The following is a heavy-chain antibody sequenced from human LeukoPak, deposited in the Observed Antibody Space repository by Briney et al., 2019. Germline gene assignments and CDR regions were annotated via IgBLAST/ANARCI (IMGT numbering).Heavy chain of an antibody. D-gene: IGHD2-15*01. J-gene: IGHJ4*02. CDR2: IYSGGST. CDR3: ARLAVVVAAYFDY. CDR1: GFPVRSNY. V-gene: IGHV3-53*01. Sequence: GSLELPCCASGFPVRSNYMSWVRQAPGKGLEGVSGIYSGGSTYYADSVKGRFTISRDNSKNTLYLQMNSLRAEDTAVYYCARLAVVVAAYFDYWGQGTLVTVSS.